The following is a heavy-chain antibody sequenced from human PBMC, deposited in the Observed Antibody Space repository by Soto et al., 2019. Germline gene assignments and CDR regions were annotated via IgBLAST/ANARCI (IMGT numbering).Heavy chain of an antibody. J-gene: IGHJ6*03. V-gene: IGHV1-8*01. Sequence: ASVKVSCKASGYTFTSYDINWVRQATGQGLEWMGWMNPNSGNTGDAQKFQGRVTMTRNTSISKAYMELSSLRSEDTAVYYCATPSRGSSPYYYYYYMDVWGKGTTVTVSS. CDR2: MNPNSGNT. D-gene: IGHD6-6*01. CDR1: GYTFTSYD. CDR3: ATPSRGSSPYYYYYYMDV.